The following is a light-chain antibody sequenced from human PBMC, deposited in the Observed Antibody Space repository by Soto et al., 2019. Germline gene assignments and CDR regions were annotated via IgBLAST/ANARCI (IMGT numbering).Light chain of an antibody. CDR3: CSYAGSYTFEV. CDR1: SSDVGGYNY. V-gene: IGLV2-11*01. Sequence: QSVLTQPRSVSGSPGQSVTISCTGTSSDVGGYNYVSWYQQHPGKAPKLMIYDVSKRPSGVPDRFSGSKSGNTASLTISGLQAEDEADYYCCSYAGSYTFEVFGTGTKVTV. CDR2: DVS. J-gene: IGLJ1*01.